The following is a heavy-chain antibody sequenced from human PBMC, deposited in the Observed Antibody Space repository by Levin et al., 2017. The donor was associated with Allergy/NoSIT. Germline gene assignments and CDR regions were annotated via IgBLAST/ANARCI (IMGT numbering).Heavy chain of an antibody. Sequence: GGSLRLSCAASGFTFSDYYMSWIRQAPGKGLEWVSYISSSGSTIYYADSVKGRFTISRDNAKNSLYLQRNSLRAEDTAVYYCGRGGHIGTAMGLFDPWGQGTLVTVSS. V-gene: IGHV3-11*01. J-gene: IGHJ5*02. CDR3: GRGGHIGTAMGLFDP. CDR2: ISSSGSTI. D-gene: IGHD5-18*01. CDR1: GFTFSDYY.